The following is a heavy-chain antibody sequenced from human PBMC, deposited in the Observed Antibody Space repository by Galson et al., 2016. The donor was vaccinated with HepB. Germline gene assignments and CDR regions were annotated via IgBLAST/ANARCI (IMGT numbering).Heavy chain of an antibody. D-gene: IGHD5-18*01. Sequence: ETLSLTCSVSGDSITNYYWNWIRQSPGRGLEWIGYISHSGNSNSNPSLKGRVTMSEDTSKNQVSLQLSSVTAADTAVYYCARSKAIRLWFLSWFDSWGQGSLVIVSS. CDR1: GDSITNYY. J-gene: IGHJ5*01. CDR2: ISHSGNS. CDR3: ARSKAIRLWFLSWFDS. V-gene: IGHV4-59*01.